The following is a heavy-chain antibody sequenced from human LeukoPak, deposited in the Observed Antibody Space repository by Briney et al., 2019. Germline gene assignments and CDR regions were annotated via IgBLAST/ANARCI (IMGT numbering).Heavy chain of an antibody. D-gene: IGHD6-13*01. CDR2: ISASGGST. V-gene: IGHV3-23*01. CDR3: ARDRVYSSSSKLGYFDL. Sequence: GGSLRLSCAASGFTFSSYAMRWVRQAPGKGLEWVSSISASGGSTYYADSVKGRFTISRDNSKNALYLQMNSLRAEDTAVYYCARDRVYSSSSKLGYFDLWGRGTLVTVSS. J-gene: IGHJ2*01. CDR1: GFTFSSYA.